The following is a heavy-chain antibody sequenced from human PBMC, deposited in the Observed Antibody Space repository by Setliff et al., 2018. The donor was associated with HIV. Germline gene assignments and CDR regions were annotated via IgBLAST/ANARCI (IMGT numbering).Heavy chain of an antibody. V-gene: IGHV3-15*01. CDR2: IKSETDGGTA. J-gene: IGHJ4*02. CDR1: GLRVSDAW. CDR3: ATAPGYYDSSPFDW. Sequence: PGGSLRLSCAVSGLRVSDAWLSWVRQAPGKGLEWLARIKSETDGGTADYAAPVRGRFTFSRDDSKNTVYLQMNSLKTEDTAVYYCATAPGYYDSSPFDWWGPGTLVTVSS. D-gene: IGHD3-22*01.